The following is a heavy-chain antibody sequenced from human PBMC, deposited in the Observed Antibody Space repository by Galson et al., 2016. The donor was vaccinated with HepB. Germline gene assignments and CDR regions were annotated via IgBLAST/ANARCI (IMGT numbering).Heavy chain of an antibody. CDR3: GKSDGRGCTYGLIDF. D-gene: IGHD5-18*01. Sequence: SLRLSCAASGFNFSDFAMHWVRQVPGKGLEWVAGISWHSGRLGYADSARGRFTISRDNGKKSLFLDIKSLRGEDSAIYYCGKSDGRGCTYGLIDFWGQGTLVTVSS. CDR2: ISWHSGRL. V-gene: IGHV3-9*01. CDR1: GFNFSDFA. J-gene: IGHJ4*02.